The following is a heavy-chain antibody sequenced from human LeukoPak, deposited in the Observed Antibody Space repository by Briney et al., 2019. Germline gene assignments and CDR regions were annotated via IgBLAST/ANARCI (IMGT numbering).Heavy chain of an antibody. CDR1: GFTFSDYY. CDR3: ARGSPYNNDYGDY. J-gene: IGHJ4*02. Sequence: GGSLRLSCAASGFTFSDYYMSWIRHAPGKGLEWVSYISSSGSTIYYADSVKRRFTISRDNAKNSLYLQMNSLRAEDTAVYYCARGSPYNNDYGDYWGQGTLVTVSS. V-gene: IGHV3-11*01. D-gene: IGHD1-1*01. CDR2: ISSSGSTI.